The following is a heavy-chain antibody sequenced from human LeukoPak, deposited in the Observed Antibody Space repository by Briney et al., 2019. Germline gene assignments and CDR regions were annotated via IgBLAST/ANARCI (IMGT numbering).Heavy chain of an antibody. CDR2: ISGSGGST. CDR1: GFTFSSYG. V-gene: IGHV3-23*01. Sequence: GGSLRLSCAASGFTFSSYGMSWVRQAPGKGLEWVSAISGSGGSTYYADSVKGRFTISRDNSKNTLYLQMNSLKTEDTAVYYCTRHPRAPADYYYMDVWGKGTTVTVSS. J-gene: IGHJ6*03. CDR3: TRHPRAPADYYYMDV.